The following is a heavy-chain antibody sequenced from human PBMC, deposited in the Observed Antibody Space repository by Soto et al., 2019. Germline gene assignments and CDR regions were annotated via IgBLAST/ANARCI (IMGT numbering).Heavy chain of an antibody. D-gene: IGHD3-10*01. CDR1: GFTFSSYG. V-gene: IGHV3-30*18. J-gene: IGHJ3*02. Sequence: GGSLRLSCAASGFTFSSYGTHWVRQAPGKGLEWVAVISYDGSNKYYADSVKGRFTISRDNSKSTLYLQMNSLRAEDTAVYYCAKDGRITMVRGVSAFDIWGQGTMVTVSS. CDR3: AKDGRITMVRGVSAFDI. CDR2: ISYDGSNK.